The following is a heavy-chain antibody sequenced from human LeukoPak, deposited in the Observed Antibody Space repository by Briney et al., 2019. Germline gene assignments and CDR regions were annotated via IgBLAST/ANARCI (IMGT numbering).Heavy chain of an antibody. CDR3: ASEAPHIVEGMDV. V-gene: IGHV3-74*01. CDR2: INSDGSST. J-gene: IGHJ6*02. Sequence: GGSLRLSCAASGFTFSSYWMHWVRQAPGKGLVWVSRINSDGSSTSYADSVKGRFTISRDNAKNMLYLQMNSLRAEDTAVYYCASEAPHIVEGMDVWGQGTTVTVSS. CDR1: GFTFSSYW. D-gene: IGHD2-21*01.